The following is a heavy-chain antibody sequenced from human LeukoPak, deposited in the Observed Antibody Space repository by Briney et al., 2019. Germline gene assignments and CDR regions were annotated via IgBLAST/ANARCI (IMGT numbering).Heavy chain of an antibody. CDR2: ICYSGST. J-gene: IGHJ5*02. Sequence: SETLSLTCTVSGGSITGHYWSWIRQSPGKGLEWIGYICYSGSTNCNPSLKSRVTISVDTSKNQFSLKLSSVTAADTAMYYCARELGCSSSRCYSDNWFDPWGQGTLVTVSS. CDR3: ARELGCSSSRCYSDNWFDP. V-gene: IGHV4-59*11. CDR1: GGSITGHY. D-gene: IGHD2-2*01.